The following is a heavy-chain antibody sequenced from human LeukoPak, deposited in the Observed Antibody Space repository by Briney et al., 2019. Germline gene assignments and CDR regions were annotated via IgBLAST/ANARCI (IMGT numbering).Heavy chain of an antibody. CDR3: ARDPPYDILTGYGY. Sequence: GGSLRLSCAASGFTFSSYAMSWVRQAPGKGLEWVSAISGSGGSTYYADSVKGRFTISRDNAKNSLYLQMNSLRAEDTAVYYCARDPPYDILTGYGYWGQGTLVTVSS. D-gene: IGHD3-9*01. J-gene: IGHJ4*02. CDR1: GFTFSSYA. V-gene: IGHV3-23*01. CDR2: ISGSGGST.